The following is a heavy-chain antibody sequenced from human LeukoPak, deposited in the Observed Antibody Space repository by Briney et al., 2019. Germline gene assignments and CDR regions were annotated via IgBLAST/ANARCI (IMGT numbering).Heavy chain of an antibody. D-gene: IGHD4-23*01. J-gene: IGHJ4*02. CDR3: ARDGEFGGNSLTHDY. Sequence: ASVKVSCKASGYTSTGYYMHWVRQAPGQGLEWMGRINPNSGGTNYAQKFQGRVTMTRDTSISTAYMELSRLRSDDTAVYYCARDGEFGGNSLTHDYWGQGTLVTVSS. CDR2: INPNSGGT. V-gene: IGHV1-2*06. CDR1: GYTSTGYY.